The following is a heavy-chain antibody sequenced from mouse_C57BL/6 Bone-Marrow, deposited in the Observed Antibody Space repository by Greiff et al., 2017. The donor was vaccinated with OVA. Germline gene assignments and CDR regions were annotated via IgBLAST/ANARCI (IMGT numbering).Heavy chain of an antibody. V-gene: IGHV5-6*02. CDR3: ARHGAGGDAMDY. J-gene: IGHJ4*01. CDR1: GFTFSSYG. CDR2: ISSGGSYT. Sequence: EVKLVESGGDLVKPGGSLKLSCAASGFTFSSYGMSWVRQTPDKRLEWVATISSGGSYTYYPDSVKGRFTISRDNAKNTLYLQMSSLKSEDTAMYYCARHGAGGDAMDYWGQGTSVTVSS.